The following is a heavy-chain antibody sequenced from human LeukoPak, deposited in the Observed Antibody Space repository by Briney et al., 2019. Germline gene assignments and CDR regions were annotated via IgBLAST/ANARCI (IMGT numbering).Heavy chain of an antibody. CDR2: IYSGGST. Sequence: GGSLRLSCAASGLTVTNTYMSSVRQAPGKGLEWVSTIYSGGSTYYEDSVKGRFTVSRDTSKNTLYLQMNRLRPEDTAMYYCARDLRLKWFFDYWGQGTLVTVSS. J-gene: IGHJ4*02. CDR1: GLTVTNTY. V-gene: IGHV3-66*02. D-gene: IGHD3-3*01. CDR3: ARDLRLKWFFDY.